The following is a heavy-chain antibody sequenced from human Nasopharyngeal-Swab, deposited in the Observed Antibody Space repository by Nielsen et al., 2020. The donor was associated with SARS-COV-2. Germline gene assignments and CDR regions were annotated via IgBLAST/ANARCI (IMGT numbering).Heavy chain of an antibody. CDR2: IYYSGST. J-gene: IGHJ5*02. D-gene: IGHD6-13*01. CDR1: GGSISSSSYY. CDR3: ARHDPQLGPVDP. Sequence: SETLSLTCTVSGGSISSSSYYWGWIRQPPGKGLEWIGSIYYSGSTYYNPSLKSRVTISVDTSKNQFSLKLSSVTAADTAVYYCARHDPQLGPVDPWGQGTLVTVSS. V-gene: IGHV4-39*01.